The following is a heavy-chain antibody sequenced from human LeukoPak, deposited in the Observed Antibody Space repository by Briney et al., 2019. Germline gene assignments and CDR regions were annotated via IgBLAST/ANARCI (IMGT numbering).Heavy chain of an antibody. Sequence: SETLSLTCTVSGGSISSYYWSWIRQRPGKGREWIGYIYYSGSTNYNPSLKSRVTISVDTSKNQFSLKLSSVTAADTAVYYCARDHYGYAPLWGQGTLVTVSS. CDR3: ARDHYGYAPL. D-gene: IGHD5-12*01. V-gene: IGHV4-59*01. J-gene: IGHJ4*02. CDR1: GGSISSYY. CDR2: IYYSGST.